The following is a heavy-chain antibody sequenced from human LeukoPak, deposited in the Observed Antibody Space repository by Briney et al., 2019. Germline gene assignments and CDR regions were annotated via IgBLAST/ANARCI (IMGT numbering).Heavy chain of an antibody. Sequence: MSSETLSLTCTVSGDSISSSSSYWGWIRQPPGEGLEWIGSIYYSGSTYYNPSLQSRVTISVDTSKNQFSLKVSSVTAADTAVYYCARVEGSGYDNRGWFDPWGQGTLVTVSS. CDR3: ARVEGSGYDNRGWFDP. D-gene: IGHD5-12*01. J-gene: IGHJ5*02. CDR2: IYYSGST. V-gene: IGHV4-39*07. CDR1: GDSISSSSSY.